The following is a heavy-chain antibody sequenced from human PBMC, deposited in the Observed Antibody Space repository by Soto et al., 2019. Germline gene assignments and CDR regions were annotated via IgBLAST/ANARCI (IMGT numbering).Heavy chain of an antibody. Sequence: RLSCAASGFTFSSYSMNWVRHAPGKGLEWVSSISSSSSYIYYADSVKGRFTISRDNAKNSLYLQMNSLRAEDTAVYYCARVARGGAAAFDAFDIWGQGTMVTV. CDR3: ARVARGGAAAFDAFDI. D-gene: IGHD6-13*01. CDR1: GFTFSSYS. V-gene: IGHV3-21*01. J-gene: IGHJ3*02. CDR2: ISSSSSYI.